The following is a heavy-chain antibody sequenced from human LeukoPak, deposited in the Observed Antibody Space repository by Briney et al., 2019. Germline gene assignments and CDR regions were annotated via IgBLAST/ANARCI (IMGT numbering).Heavy chain of an antibody. CDR1: GGSFSGYY. V-gene: IGHV4-34*01. CDR3: AGGYYYYYYMDV. Sequence: PSETLSLTCAVYGGSFSGYYWSWIRQPPGKGLEWSGEINHSGSTNYNPSLKSRVTISVDTSKNQFSLKLSSVTAADTAVYYCAGGYYYYYYMDVWGKGTTVTVSS. CDR2: INHSGST. J-gene: IGHJ6*03.